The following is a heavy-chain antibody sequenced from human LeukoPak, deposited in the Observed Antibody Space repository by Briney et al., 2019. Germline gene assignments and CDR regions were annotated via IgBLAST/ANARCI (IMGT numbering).Heavy chain of an antibody. CDR2: INTDGSST. J-gene: IGHJ3*01. CDR1: GFTLSNYW. Sequence: PGGSLRLSCSASGFTLSNYWIHWVRQVPGKGLVWVSRINTDGSSTNYADSVRGRFTVSRDNAKNTLYLQMNSLRVEDTAVYYCARVIGWDEPFDLWGHGTLVTVSS. D-gene: IGHD1-26*01. V-gene: IGHV3-74*01. CDR3: ARVIGWDEPFDL.